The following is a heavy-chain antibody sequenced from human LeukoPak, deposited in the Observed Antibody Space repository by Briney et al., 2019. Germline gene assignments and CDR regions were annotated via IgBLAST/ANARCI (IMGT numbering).Heavy chain of an antibody. J-gene: IGHJ4*02. D-gene: IGHD6-19*01. CDR3: ARVGSGGAWFDF. CDR2: VYATGTT. Sequence: SETLSLTCTVSSGSITGYYWSWIRQPPGKGLEWIGYVYATGTTNYNPSLKTRATISIDASKNQLSLTLTSVTAADTAVNYCARVGSGGAWFDFWGQGTLVSVSS. CDR1: SGSITGYY. V-gene: IGHV4-59*01.